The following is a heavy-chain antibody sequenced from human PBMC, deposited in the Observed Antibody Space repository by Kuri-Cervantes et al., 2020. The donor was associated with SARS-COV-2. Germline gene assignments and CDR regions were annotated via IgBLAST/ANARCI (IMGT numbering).Heavy chain of an antibody. D-gene: IGHD5-18*01. Sequence: GESLKISCAASGFTFSSYAMSWVRQAPGKGQEWVSAISGSGGSTYSADSVKGRFTICSDNSKNTLYLQMNSLRAEDTAVYYCAKERRYSYGYLDYWGQGTLVTVSS. J-gene: IGHJ4*02. CDR2: ISGSGGST. V-gene: IGHV3-23*01. CDR1: GFTFSSYA. CDR3: AKERRYSYGYLDY.